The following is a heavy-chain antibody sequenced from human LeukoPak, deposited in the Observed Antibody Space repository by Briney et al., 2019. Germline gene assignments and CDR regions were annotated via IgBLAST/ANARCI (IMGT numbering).Heavy chain of an antibody. Sequence: GGSLRLSCAASGFTFNYYAMHWVRLAPGKGLEWVSGISWNGESIGYADSVKGRFTISRDNAKNSLYLQMNSLRAEDTALYYRANSLYKYSGYAEGMDVWGQGTTVTVSS. CDR1: GFTFNYYA. J-gene: IGHJ6*02. CDR2: ISWNGESI. D-gene: IGHD5-12*01. CDR3: ANSLYKYSGYAEGMDV. V-gene: IGHV3-9*01.